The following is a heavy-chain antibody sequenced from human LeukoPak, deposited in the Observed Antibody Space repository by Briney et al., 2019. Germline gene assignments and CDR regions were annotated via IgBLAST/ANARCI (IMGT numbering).Heavy chain of an antibody. J-gene: IGHJ6*02. CDR1: GFTFSSYA. D-gene: IGHD6-19*01. Sequence: GGSLRLSCAASGFTFSSYAMHWVRQAPGKGLEWVAVISYDGSNKYYADSVKGRFAISRDNSKNTLYLQMNSLRAEDTAVYYCARDQLRGYSSGWYYYYYGMDVWGQGTTVTVSS. CDR3: ARDQLRGYSSGWYYYYYGMDV. CDR2: ISYDGSNK. V-gene: IGHV3-30*09.